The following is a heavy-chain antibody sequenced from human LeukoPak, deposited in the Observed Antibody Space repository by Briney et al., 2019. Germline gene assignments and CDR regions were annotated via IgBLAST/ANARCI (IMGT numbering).Heavy chain of an antibody. D-gene: IGHD4-17*01. J-gene: IGHJ6*03. V-gene: IGHV4-39*01. Sequence: SETLSLTCTVSGGSISSSSYYWGWIRQPPGKGLEWIGSIYYSGSTYYNPSLKSRVTISVDTSKNQFSLKLSSVTAADTAVYYCARGGYGAVYFYYYMDVWGKGTTVTISS. CDR1: GGSISSSSYY. CDR3: ARGGYGAVYFYYYMDV. CDR2: IYYSGST.